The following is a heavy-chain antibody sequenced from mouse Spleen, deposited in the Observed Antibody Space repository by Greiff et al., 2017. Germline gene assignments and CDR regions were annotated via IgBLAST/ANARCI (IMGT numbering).Heavy chain of an antibody. CDR3: ALYSYYSYEAYAMDY. Sequence: VQLKESGAELVKPGASVKLSCTASGFNIKDYYMHWVKQRTEQGLEWIGRIDPEDGETKYAPKFQGKATITADTSSNTAYLQLSSLTSEDTAVYYCALYSYYSYEAYAMDYWGQGTSVTVSS. D-gene: IGHD2-12*01. CDR1: GFNIKDYY. CDR2: IDPEDGET. J-gene: IGHJ4*01. V-gene: IGHV14-2*01.